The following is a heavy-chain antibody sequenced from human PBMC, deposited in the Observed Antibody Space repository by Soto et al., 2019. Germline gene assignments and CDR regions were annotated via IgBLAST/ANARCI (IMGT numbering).Heavy chain of an antibody. V-gene: IGHV4-39*01. CDR2: IYYSGIT. CDR1: GGSISSSSYY. D-gene: IGHD3-22*01. Sequence: SETLSLTCTVSGGSISSSSYYWGWIRQPPGKGLEWMGIIYYSGITYYNPSLKSRVTISVDTSKNQFSLRLSSVTAADTAVYYCARQRDYYESSGYFDYWGQGTLVTVSS. CDR3: ARQRDYYESSGYFDY. J-gene: IGHJ4*02.